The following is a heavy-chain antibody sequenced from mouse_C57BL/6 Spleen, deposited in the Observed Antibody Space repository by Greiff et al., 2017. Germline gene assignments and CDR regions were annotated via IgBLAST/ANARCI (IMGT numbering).Heavy chain of an antibody. V-gene: IGHV1-81*01. CDR3: ARSGYYGSSYEYFDY. D-gene: IGHD1-1*01. CDR2: IYPRSGNT. Sequence: QVQLQQSGAELARPGASVKLSCKASGYTFTSYGISWVKQRTGQGLEWIGEIYPRSGNTYYNEKFKGKATLTADKSSSTAYMELRSLTSEDSAVYFCARSGYYGSSYEYFDYWGQGTTLTVSS. J-gene: IGHJ2*01. CDR1: GYTFTSYG.